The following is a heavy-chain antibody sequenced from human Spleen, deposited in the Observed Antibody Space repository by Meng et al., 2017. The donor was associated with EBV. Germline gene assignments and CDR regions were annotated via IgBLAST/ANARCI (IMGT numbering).Heavy chain of an antibody. V-gene: IGHV3-15*02. CDR3: TVQYYYGSGRDY. Sequence: EVQLVESGGALVKPGGSLRLSCAGSGFTFSDAWMSWVRQAPGKGLEWVGRSKIKAAGGTTDYAAPVKGRFNISRDDSKNTLYLQMSSLKTEDTAVYYCTVQYYYGSGRDYWGQGTLVTVSS. J-gene: IGHJ4*02. CDR2: SKIKAAGGTT. D-gene: IGHD3-10*01. CDR1: GFTFSDAW.